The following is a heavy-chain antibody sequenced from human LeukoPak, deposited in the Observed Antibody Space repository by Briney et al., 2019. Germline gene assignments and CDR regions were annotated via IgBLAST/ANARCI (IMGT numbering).Heavy chain of an antibody. CDR1: GFTFSSYW. J-gene: IGHJ5*02. CDR2: INSDGSST. D-gene: IGHD6-13*01. V-gene: IGHV3-74*01. CDR3: ARAIAAASIWFDP. Sequence: GGSLRLSCAASGFTFSSYWMHWVRQAPGKGLVWVSRINSDGSSTSYADSVKGRFTISRDNAKNTLYLQMNSLRAEDTAVYYCARAIAAASIWFDPWGQGTLVTVSS.